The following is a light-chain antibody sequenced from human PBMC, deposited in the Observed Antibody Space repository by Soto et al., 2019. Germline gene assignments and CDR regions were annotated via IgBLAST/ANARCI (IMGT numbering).Light chain of an antibody. CDR2: GAS. Sequence: EVVLTQSPGTLSLSPGERATLSCRASQSVSSSYLAWYQQKPGQAPRLLIYGASSRATGIPDRFSGSGSGTDFTLTISRLEPEDFAVYDCQQYGSSPDTFGQGTKLEIK. CDR3: QQYGSSPDT. V-gene: IGKV3-20*01. J-gene: IGKJ2*01. CDR1: QSVSSSY.